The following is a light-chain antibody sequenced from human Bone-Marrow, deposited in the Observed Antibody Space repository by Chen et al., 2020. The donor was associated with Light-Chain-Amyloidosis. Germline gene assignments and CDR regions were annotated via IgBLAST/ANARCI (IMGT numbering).Light chain of an antibody. Sequence: EIVLTQSPATLSLSPGERATLSCRASQSVSSYLAWYQQKPGQAPRLLIYDASNRATGIPARFSGSGSGTDFTLPSSSLEPRDVGVYYWQQRSNWPPITFGQGTRLEIK. J-gene: IGKJ5*01. CDR1: QSVSSY. V-gene: IGKV3-11*01. CDR2: DAS. CDR3: QQRSNWPPIT.